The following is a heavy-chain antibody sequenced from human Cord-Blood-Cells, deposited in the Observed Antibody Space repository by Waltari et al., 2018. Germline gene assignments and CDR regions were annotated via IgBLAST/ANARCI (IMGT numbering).Heavy chain of an antibody. CDR3: ARFDSSGAFNI. CDR2: ISSSSSTI. Sequence: EVQLVESGGGLVQPGGSLRLSCAASGFTFSSYSMNWVRQAPGKGLEWVSYISSSSSTIHYADSVKRRFTISRDNPKNSLYLQMNSLRAEDTAVYYCARFDSSGAFNIWGQGTMVTVSS. D-gene: IGHD3-22*01. V-gene: IGHV3-48*01. CDR1: GFTFSSYS. J-gene: IGHJ3*02.